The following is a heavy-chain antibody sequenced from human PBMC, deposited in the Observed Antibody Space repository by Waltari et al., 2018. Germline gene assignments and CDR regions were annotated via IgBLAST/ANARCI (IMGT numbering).Heavy chain of an antibody. CDR2: INHSGST. V-gene: IGHV4-34*01. Sequence: QVQLQQWGAGLLKPSETLSLTCTVYGGSFIGYYWSWIRQPPGKGLEWIGAINHSGSTNYNPYLKSRVTISVDTSKNQFSLKLSSVTAADTAVYYCARSADGNDYVWGSYRSKSYFDYWGQGTLVTVSS. CDR3: ARSADGNDYVWGSYRSKSYFDY. CDR1: GGSFIGYY. J-gene: IGHJ4*02. D-gene: IGHD3-16*02.